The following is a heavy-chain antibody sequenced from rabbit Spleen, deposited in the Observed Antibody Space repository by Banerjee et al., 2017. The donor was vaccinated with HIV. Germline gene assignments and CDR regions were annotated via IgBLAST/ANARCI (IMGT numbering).Heavy chain of an antibody. CDR2: INAVTGKA. V-gene: IGHV1S45*01. Sequence: QEQLVESGGGLVKPEGSLKLSCTASGFSFSKKSVMCWVRQTPGKGLEWIACINAVTGKAVYASWAKGQFTFSKTSSTTVTLQMTRLTAPDTTTYFCARAIYVGFTGYGYAPPYFNLWGQGTLVTVS. CDR3: ARAIYVGFTGYGYAPPYFNL. J-gene: IGHJ4*01. CDR1: GFSFSKKSV. D-gene: IGHD6-1*01.